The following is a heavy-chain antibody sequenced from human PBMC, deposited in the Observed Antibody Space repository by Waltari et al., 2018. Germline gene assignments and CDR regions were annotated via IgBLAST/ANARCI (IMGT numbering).Heavy chain of an antibody. D-gene: IGHD4-4*01. CDR1: GGSYSGYY. J-gene: IGHJ6*02. Sequence: QVQLQQWGEGLLKPSETLSLTCAVYGGSYSGYYWSWICQPPGKGLEWIGEINHSGSTNYNPSLKSRVTISVDTSKNQFSLKLSSVTAADTAVYYCASGTVTPNYYYGMDVWGQGTTVTVSS. CDR2: INHSGST. V-gene: IGHV4-34*01. CDR3: ASGTVTPNYYYGMDV.